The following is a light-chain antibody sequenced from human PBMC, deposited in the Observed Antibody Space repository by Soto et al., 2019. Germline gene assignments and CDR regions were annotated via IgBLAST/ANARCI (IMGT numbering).Light chain of an antibody. CDR1: QSVSSY. CDR2: DAS. Sequence: EIVLTQSPATLSLSPGERATLSCRASQSVSSYLAWYQQKPGQAPRLLIYDASNRATGIPARFSGSGSGTDFTLTISSLEPEDFAVYYCQQRSNWLRTFGQGTLLEIK. V-gene: IGKV3-11*01. J-gene: IGKJ5*01. CDR3: QQRSNWLRT.